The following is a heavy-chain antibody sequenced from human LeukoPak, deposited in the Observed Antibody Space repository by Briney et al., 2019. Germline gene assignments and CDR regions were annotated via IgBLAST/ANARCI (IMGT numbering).Heavy chain of an antibody. CDR3: AKASLSGITATTDY. Sequence: GGSLRLSCAASGFTFSNYAMSWVRQAPGKGLEWVSTISGSGGSTYYADSVKGRFTISRDNSKNTLYLQMNCLRAEDTAVYYCAKASLSGITATTDYWGQGTLVAVSS. CDR1: GFTFSNYA. D-gene: IGHD1-7*01. V-gene: IGHV3-23*01. CDR2: ISGSGGST. J-gene: IGHJ4*02.